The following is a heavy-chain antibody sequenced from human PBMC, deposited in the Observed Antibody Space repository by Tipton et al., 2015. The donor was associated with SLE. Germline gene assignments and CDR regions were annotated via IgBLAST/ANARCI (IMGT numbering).Heavy chain of an antibody. D-gene: IGHD5/OR15-5a*01. CDR3: AKASGGVYGTEYFDY. V-gene: IGHV3-23*01. J-gene: IGHJ4*02. CDR2: VTGSGGGT. Sequence: GSLRLSCAASGFTFDDYAMHWVRQAPGKGLEWVSLVTGSGGGTYYSNSVKGRFTISRDNSKNTLYLQMNSLRPQDTAVYYCAKASGGVYGTEYFDYWGQGTLVTVSS. CDR1: GFTFDDYA.